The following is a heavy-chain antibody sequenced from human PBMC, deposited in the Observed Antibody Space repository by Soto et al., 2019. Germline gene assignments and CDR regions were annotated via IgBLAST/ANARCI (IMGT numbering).Heavy chain of an antibody. V-gene: IGHV4-39*01. D-gene: IGHD2-15*01. Sequence: SETLSLTCTVSGGSISSSSYYWGWIRQPPGKGLEWIGSIYYSGSTYYNPSLKSRVTISVDTSKNQFSLKLSSVTAADTAVYYCARHLGSCSGGSCYPYYYYGMDVWGQGTTVTVSS. J-gene: IGHJ6*02. CDR1: GGSISSSSYY. CDR3: ARHLGSCSGGSCYPYYYYGMDV. CDR2: IYYSGST.